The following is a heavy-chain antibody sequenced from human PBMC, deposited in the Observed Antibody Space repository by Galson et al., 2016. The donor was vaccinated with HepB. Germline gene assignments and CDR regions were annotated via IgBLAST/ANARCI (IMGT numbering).Heavy chain of an antibody. CDR2: VTYDGRNE. V-gene: IGHV3-30*18. D-gene: IGHD3-3*01. J-gene: IGHJ6*02. Sequence: SLRLSCAASGFIFRNYGMHWVRQAPGKGLEWVALVTYDGRNEYYADSVKGRFTISRDNTKDTLYLQMNSLRVDDTAVYYCAKVLTYHDVWSGPLGGGMDVWGQGTTVTVSS. CDR1: GFIFRNYG. CDR3: AKVLTYHDVWSGPLGGGMDV.